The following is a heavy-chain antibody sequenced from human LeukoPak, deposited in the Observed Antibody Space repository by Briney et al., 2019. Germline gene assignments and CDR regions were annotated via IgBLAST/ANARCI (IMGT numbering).Heavy chain of an antibody. Sequence: ASVKVSCKASGHTFSRSYMHWVRQAPEQGLEWMGVINPSGTWTSYAQKFRGRITMTRDMSTSTDYMELRSLGFEDTAVYYCAKDNSVGDIAWWFDPWGQGTLVTVSP. D-gene: IGHD1-26*01. CDR2: INPSGTWT. CDR3: AKDNSVGDIAWWFDP. CDR1: GHTFSRSY. J-gene: IGHJ5*02. V-gene: IGHV1-46*01.